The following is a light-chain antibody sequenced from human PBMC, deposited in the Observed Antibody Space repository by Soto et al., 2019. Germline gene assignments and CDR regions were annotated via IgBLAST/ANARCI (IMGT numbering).Light chain of an antibody. CDR2: AAS. V-gene: IGKV3-15*01. Sequence: DTVMTQSPATLSVSPGERATLSCRASQSVSSNLAWYQQKPGQAPRLLIYAASTRATGIPTRFRGSGSGTEFTLTINSLQPEDFAVYYCQQYTDWPALTFGGGTKVE. CDR3: QQYTDWPALT. CDR1: QSVSSN. J-gene: IGKJ4*01.